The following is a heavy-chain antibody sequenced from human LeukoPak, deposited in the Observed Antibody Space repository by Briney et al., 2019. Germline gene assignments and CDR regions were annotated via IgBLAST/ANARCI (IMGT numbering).Heavy chain of an antibody. CDR2: ISGGAGGT. Sequence: GGSLRLSCAASGFTFSSYAMSWVRQTPEKGLEWVSSISGGAGGTYYADSVKGRFTISRDNSKNTLFLQMNSLRAEDTAVYYCAKSGSHSYFDNWGQGTLVTVSS. D-gene: IGHD1-26*01. CDR3: AKSGSHSYFDN. CDR1: GFTFSSYA. J-gene: IGHJ4*02. V-gene: IGHV3-23*01.